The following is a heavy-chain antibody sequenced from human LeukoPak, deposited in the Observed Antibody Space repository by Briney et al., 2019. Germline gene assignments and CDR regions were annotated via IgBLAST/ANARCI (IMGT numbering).Heavy chain of an antibody. CDR1: GGSFSGYY. J-gene: IGHJ5*02. V-gene: IGHV4-34*01. D-gene: IGHD3-3*01. CDR3: ARRRLLYFDDP. CDR2: VNDSGST. Sequence: SETLSLTCAVYGGSFSGYYYTWIRQPPGKGLEWIGDVNDSGSTNYNPSLKSRVAMSVDTSKNQFSLNLTSVTAADTAVYYCARRRLLYFDDPWGQGTLVTISS.